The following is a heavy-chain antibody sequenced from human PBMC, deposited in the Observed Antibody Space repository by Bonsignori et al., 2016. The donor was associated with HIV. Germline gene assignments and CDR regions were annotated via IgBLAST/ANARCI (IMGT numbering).Heavy chain of an antibody. J-gene: IGHJ1*01. CDR3: ARQGVAYFQH. V-gene: IGHV1-46*01. Sequence: WVRQAPGQGLEWMGIINPSGGSTSYAQKFQGRVTMTRDTSTSTVYMELSSLRSEDTAVYYCARQGVAYFQHWGQGTLVTVSS. D-gene: IGHD3-16*01. CDR2: INPSGGST.